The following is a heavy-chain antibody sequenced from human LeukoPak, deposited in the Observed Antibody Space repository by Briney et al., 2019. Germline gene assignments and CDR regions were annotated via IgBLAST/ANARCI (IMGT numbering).Heavy chain of an antibody. Sequence: PGGSLRLSCAASGFTVSAYSMNWVRQAPGKGLEWVSSISIGSSYIYYADSVKGRFTISRENAKNSLYLQMNSLRAEDTAVYYCARDSTPYDSSGYWYDYWGQGTLVNVSS. J-gene: IGHJ4*02. CDR2: ISIGSSYI. D-gene: IGHD3-22*01. CDR1: GFTVSAYS. CDR3: ARDSTPYDSSGYWYDY. V-gene: IGHV3-21*01.